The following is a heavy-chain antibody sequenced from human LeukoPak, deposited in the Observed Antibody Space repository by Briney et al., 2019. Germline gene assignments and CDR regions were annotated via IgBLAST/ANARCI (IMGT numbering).Heavy chain of an antibody. J-gene: IGHJ5*02. CDR3: ARRAYSHEWFDP. CDR2: ICPGDSDT. CDR1: GYTFTNYW. D-gene: IGHD1-26*01. Sequence: GESLKTSCKASGYTFTNYWIGCVSQMPGKGLEWMGTICPGDSDTSYSPSFQGQVTISADTSISTAYLQWTSLSASDTAMYYCARRAYSHEWFDPWGQGTLVTVSS. V-gene: IGHV5-51*01.